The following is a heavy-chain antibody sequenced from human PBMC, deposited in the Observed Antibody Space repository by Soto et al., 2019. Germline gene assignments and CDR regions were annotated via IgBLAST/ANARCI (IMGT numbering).Heavy chain of an antibody. Sequence: PSETLSLTCTVSGGSINSYYWSWIRQPPGKGLEWIAHVYDSGSTNYNPSLRSRLTMSVDTSKNQFSLNLNSVTAADTAVYFCARGYSSNWFRLDYWGQGIPVTVSS. CDR3: ARGYSSNWFRLDY. D-gene: IGHD6-13*01. J-gene: IGHJ4*02. CDR1: GGSINSYY. V-gene: IGHV4-59*01. CDR2: VYDSGST.